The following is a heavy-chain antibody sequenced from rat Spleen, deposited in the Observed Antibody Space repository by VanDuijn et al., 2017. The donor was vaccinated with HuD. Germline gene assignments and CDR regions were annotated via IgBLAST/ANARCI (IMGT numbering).Heavy chain of an antibody. CDR3: ARREYGGFFGYFDY. D-gene: IGHD1-11*01. Sequence: EVQLVESGGGLGQPGRSLKLSCAASGFTFSNYGMAWVRQAPTKGLEWVASISTGGGNTYYRDSVKGRFTISRDNAKNTLYLQMDSLRSEDTATYYCARREYGGFFGYFDYWGQGVMVTVSS. CDR1: GFTFSNYG. V-gene: IGHV5S13*01. J-gene: IGHJ2*01. CDR2: ISTGGGNT.